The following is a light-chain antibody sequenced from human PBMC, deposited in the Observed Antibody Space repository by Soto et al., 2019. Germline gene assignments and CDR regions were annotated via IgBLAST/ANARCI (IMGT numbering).Light chain of an antibody. V-gene: IGLV1-40*01. CDR2: ANS. CDR1: SSNLGAGYD. J-gene: IGLJ1*01. CDR3: QSYDSSLIVSKV. Sequence: QSVLTQPPSVSGSPGQSVTISCSRISSNLGAGYDVQWYRQFPGTAPKLLIYANSVRPSGVPDRFSGSKSGTSASLAITGLQAEDEADYYCQSYDSSLIVSKVFGTGTKVTVL.